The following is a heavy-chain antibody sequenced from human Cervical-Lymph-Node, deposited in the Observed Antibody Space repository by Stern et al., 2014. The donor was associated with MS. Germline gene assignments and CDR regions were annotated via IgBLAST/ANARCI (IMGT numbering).Heavy chain of an antibody. Sequence: QVQLGQSGAEVKKPGASVKVSCKASGYTFTTYDINWVRQATGQGLEWLGWMNPNSGETGYAQRFQGRVTMTRDTSISTAYMELRSLTSDDTAVYYCAKNARNTGSMEPWGQGTLVTVSS. CDR1: GYTFTTYD. D-gene: IGHD1-14*01. V-gene: IGHV1-8*01. CDR2: MNPNSGET. CDR3: AKNARNTGSMEP. J-gene: IGHJ4*02.